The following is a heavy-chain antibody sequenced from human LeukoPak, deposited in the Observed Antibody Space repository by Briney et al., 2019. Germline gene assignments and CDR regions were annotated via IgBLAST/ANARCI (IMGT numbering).Heavy chain of an antibody. Sequence: WVRQAPGKGLEWIGYIYYSGSTYYNPSLKSRVTISVDTSKNQFSLKLSSVTAADTAVYYCARERAMIVEYYFDYWGQGTLVTVSS. V-gene: IGHV4-30-4*08. J-gene: IGHJ4*02. CDR3: ARERAMIVEYYFDY. CDR2: IYYSGST. D-gene: IGHD3-22*01.